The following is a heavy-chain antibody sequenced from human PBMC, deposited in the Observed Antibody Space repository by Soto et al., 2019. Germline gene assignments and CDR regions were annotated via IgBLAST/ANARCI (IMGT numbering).Heavy chain of an antibody. CDR1: GFTFSMYS. D-gene: IGHD4-17*01. CDR3: VKLAEYGVDEG. J-gene: IGHJ4*02. CDR2: ISDDGRST. Sequence: GGSLRLSCSASGFTFSMYSMHWIRQAPGKGLEYVSAISDDGRSTYYADSVKGRYTISRDNSNNSVFLQMSSLRPDDTAVYYCVKLAEYGVDEGWGLGTLVTVSS. V-gene: IGHV3-64D*06.